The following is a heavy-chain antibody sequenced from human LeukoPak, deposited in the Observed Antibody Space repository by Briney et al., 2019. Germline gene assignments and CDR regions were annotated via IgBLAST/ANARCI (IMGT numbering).Heavy chain of an antibody. CDR3: ATGYCSSTSCYPYYFDY. CDR2: FDPEDGET. CDR1: GYTLTELS. V-gene: IGHV1-24*01. D-gene: IGHD2-2*01. Sequence: ASVKVSCKVSGYTLTELSMHWVRQAPGKGLEWMGGFDPEDGETIYAQKFQGRVTMTEDTSTDTAYMELSSLRSEDTAVYYCATGYCSSTSCYPYYFDYWGQGTLVTVSS. J-gene: IGHJ4*02.